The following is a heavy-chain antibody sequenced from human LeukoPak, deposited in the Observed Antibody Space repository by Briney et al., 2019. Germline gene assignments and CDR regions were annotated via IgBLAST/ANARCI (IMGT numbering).Heavy chain of an antibody. CDR1: GYTFTSYG. V-gene: IGHV1-18*01. D-gene: IGHD3-10*01. CDR2: ISAYNGNT. J-gene: IGHJ3*02. Sequence: GASVKVSCKASGYTFTSYGISWVRQAPGQGLEWMGWISAYNGNTNYAQKLQGRVTMTTDTSTSTAYMELRSLRSDDTAVYYCASPGGLPDPVRGVIYDAFDIWGQGTMITVSS. CDR3: ASPGGLPDPVRGVIYDAFDI.